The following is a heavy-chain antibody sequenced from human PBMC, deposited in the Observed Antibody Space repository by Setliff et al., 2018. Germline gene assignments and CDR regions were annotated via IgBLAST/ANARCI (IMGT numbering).Heavy chain of an antibody. CDR1: GITVSSYA. CDR3: ARGNSGGDY. V-gene: IGHV3-23*05. CDR2: IDSSSRT. D-gene: IGHD6-25*01. Sequence: PGASLRLSCAASGITVSSYAMGWVRQAPGKGLEWGSFIDSSSRTYYADHVKGRFTITRDNATNTLYLQMNSLRAEDTAVYYCARGNSGGDYWGQGTLVTVSS. J-gene: IGHJ4*02.